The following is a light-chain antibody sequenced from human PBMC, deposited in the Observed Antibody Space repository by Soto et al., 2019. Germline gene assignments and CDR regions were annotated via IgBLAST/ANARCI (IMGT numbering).Light chain of an antibody. Sequence: VVLTQSPLSLPVSLGQPASISCRPNQSLVYSDGNTYLSWFQQRPGQSPRRLLYQVSNRDSGVPDRFSGSGSGTEFTLKISRVEAEDVGLYYCMQSTHWPPYTFGQGTRLEIK. CDR2: QVS. V-gene: IGKV2-30*01. J-gene: IGKJ2*01. CDR3: MQSTHWPPYT. CDR1: QSLVYSDGNTY.